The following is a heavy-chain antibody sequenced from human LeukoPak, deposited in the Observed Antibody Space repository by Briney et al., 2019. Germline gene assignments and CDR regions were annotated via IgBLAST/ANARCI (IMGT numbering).Heavy chain of an antibody. Sequence: GGSLRLSCAASGFAFSTYSMHWVRQAPGKGLEWLALISSDGSNENFADSVKGRFTISRDNSKNTLYLQMNSLRSEDTAIYYCAGDPNRSYFDHWGQGTLVTVSS. J-gene: IGHJ4*02. CDR2: ISSDGSNE. CDR1: GFAFSTYS. D-gene: IGHD1-14*01. V-gene: IGHV3-30*01. CDR3: AGDPNRSYFDH.